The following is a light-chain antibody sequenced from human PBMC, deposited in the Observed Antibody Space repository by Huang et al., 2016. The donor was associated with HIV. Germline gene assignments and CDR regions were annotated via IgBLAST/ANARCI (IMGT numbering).Light chain of an antibody. CDR2: KAS. CDR1: QTITNW. CDR3: QQYSSWRT. Sequence: DIQMTQSPSTLSASVGDRVTITCRASQTITNWLAWYQQKPGKAPKLLIYKASTLETGVPPRVSGSGSGTEFTLTINSMQPDDFATYYCQQYSSWRTFGQGTKVE. V-gene: IGKV1-5*03. J-gene: IGKJ1*01.